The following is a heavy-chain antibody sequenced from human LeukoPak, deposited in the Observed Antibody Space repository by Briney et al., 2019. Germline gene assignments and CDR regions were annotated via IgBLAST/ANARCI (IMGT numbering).Heavy chain of an antibody. D-gene: IGHD3-22*01. CDR1: GFTFSSYE. V-gene: IGHV3-48*03. CDR3: ARGPAASGYYDSRGRNGYFDY. CDR2: ISSGSTI. Sequence: GGSLRLSCAASGFTFSSYEMNWVRQAPGKGLEWVSYISSGSTIYYSDSVKGRFTISRDNAKNSLYLQMNSLRAEDTAVYYCARGPAASGYYDSRGRNGYFDYWGQGTLVTVSS. J-gene: IGHJ4*02.